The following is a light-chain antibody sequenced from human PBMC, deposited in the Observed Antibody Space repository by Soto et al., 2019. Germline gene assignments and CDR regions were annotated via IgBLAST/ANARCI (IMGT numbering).Light chain of an antibody. CDR1: SSDVGGYNY. V-gene: IGLV2-14*01. CDR2: DVS. Sequence: QSALTQPASVSGSPGQSITISCTGTSSDVGGYNYVSWYQQHPGKAPKLMIYDVSNRPSGVSNRFSGSKSGNTASLTISGLQAEDEADYCCSSYTSSTTLDVFGTGTKLTGL. CDR3: SSYTSSTTLDV. J-gene: IGLJ1*01.